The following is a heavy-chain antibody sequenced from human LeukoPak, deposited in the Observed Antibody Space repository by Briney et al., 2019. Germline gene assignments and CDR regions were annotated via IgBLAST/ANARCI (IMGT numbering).Heavy chain of an antibody. V-gene: IGHV3-74*01. J-gene: IGHJ4*02. Sequence: GGSLRHSCTASGFSFSGHWMHWARQLPGKGLVWVSRISPTGSTTSYADSVKGRFTVSRDNAKNTLYLQVNNLRAEDTAVYYCARGPNSNWSGLDFWGQGTLLTVSS. D-gene: IGHD6-6*01. CDR2: ISPTGSTT. CDR3: ARGPNSNWSGLDF. CDR1: GFSFSGHW.